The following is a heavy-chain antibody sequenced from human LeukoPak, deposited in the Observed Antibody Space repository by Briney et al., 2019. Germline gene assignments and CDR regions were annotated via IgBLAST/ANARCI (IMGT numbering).Heavy chain of an antibody. D-gene: IGHD2-21*01. Sequence: SETLSLTCTVSGGSISGHYWSWIRQPPPKGLEWVGYVYYSGETNYNPSLKSRVTISVDTSKNQFSLKLTSVTAADTAVYYCARLQGDSTAIFDYWGQGILVSVSS. CDR1: GGSISGHY. CDR2: VYYSGET. V-gene: IGHV4-59*11. CDR3: ARLQGDSTAIFDY. J-gene: IGHJ4*02.